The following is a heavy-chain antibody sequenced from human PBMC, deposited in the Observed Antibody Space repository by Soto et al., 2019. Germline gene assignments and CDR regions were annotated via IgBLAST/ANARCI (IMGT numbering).Heavy chain of an antibody. Sequence: EVQLVESGGGSVQTGGSLRISCAASGFTFSRYWMSWVRQAPGKGLEWVANIKEDGSEKYYVDSVKGRFTISRDNAKYSVYLQMNSLRAEDTAVYYCARAWSYYDNSGYSDYWGQGTLVTVSS. V-gene: IGHV3-7*03. CDR2: IKEDGSEK. J-gene: IGHJ4*02. CDR1: GFTFSRYW. CDR3: ARAWSYYDNSGYSDY. D-gene: IGHD3-22*01.